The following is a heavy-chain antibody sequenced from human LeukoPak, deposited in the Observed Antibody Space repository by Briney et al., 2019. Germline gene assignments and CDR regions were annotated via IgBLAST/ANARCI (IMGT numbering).Heavy chain of an antibody. V-gene: IGHV4-4*02. CDR3: ARESGAYSSSWDFDY. J-gene: IGHJ4*02. CDR1: GGSISSSNW. Sequence: SGTLSLTCAVSGGSISSSNWWSWVRQPPGKGLEWIGEIYHSGSTNYNPSLKSRVTISVDKSKNQFSLKLSSVTAADTAVYYCARESGAYSSSWDFDYWGQGTLVTVSS. D-gene: IGHD6-13*01. CDR2: IYHSGST.